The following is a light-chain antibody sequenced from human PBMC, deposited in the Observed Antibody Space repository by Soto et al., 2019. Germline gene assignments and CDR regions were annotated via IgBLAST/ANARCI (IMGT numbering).Light chain of an antibody. CDR3: QQYNSYSMYS. V-gene: IGKV1-5*03. CDR2: KAS. CDR1: QSIKSW. Sequence: IQMTQSPSTLSASVGDRVTITCRSSQSIKSWLAWYQQKPGKVPKLLIYKASKLETGVPSRFNGSQSGTEFTLTINSLEPDDFVTYFCQQYNSYSMYSFGQGTKLEVK. J-gene: IGKJ2*03.